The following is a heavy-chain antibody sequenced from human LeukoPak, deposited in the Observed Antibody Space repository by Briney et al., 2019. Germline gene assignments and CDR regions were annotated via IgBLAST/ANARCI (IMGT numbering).Heavy chain of an antibody. J-gene: IGHJ3*02. CDR1: GGSIRSYY. CDR2: IYHSGST. Sequence: SETLSLTCTVSGGSIRSYYWSWIRQPAGKGLEWIGRIYHSGSTNDNPSLKSRVTMSVDTSKNQFSLRLTSVTAADTVVYYCARPYYDFWSGYPDAFDIWGQGTMVTVSS. V-gene: IGHV4-4*07. CDR3: ARPYYDFWSGYPDAFDI. D-gene: IGHD3-3*01.